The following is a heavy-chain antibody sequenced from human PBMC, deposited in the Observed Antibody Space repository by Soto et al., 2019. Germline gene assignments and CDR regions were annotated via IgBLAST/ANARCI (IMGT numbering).Heavy chain of an antibody. CDR2: IYSGGST. CDR1: GFTVSSNY. J-gene: IGHJ6*02. D-gene: IGHD2-2*01. CDR3: AREMWSDIVVENGMDV. V-gene: IGHV3-53*01. Sequence: GGSLRLSCAASGFTVSSNYMSWVRQAPGKGLEWVSVIYSGGSTYYADSVKGRFTISRDNSKNTLYLQMNSLRAEDMAVYYCAREMWSDIVVENGMDVWGQGTTVTVSS.